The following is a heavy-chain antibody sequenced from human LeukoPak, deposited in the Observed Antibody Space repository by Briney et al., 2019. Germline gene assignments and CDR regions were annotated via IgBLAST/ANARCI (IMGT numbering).Heavy chain of an antibody. Sequence: SETLSLTCTVSGGSISSYYWSWLRQPPGKGLEWIGYIYYSGSTNYNPSLKSRVTISVDTSKNQFSLKLSSVTAADTAVYYCARLGVRGSVAQDYWGQGTLVTVSS. V-gene: IGHV4-59*08. J-gene: IGHJ4*02. D-gene: IGHD6-19*01. CDR3: ARLGVRGSVAQDY. CDR2: IYYSGST. CDR1: GGSISSYY.